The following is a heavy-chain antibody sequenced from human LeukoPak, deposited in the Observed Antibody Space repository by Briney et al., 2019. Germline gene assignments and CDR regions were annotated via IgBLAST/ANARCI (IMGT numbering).Heavy chain of an antibody. V-gene: IGHV3-15*04. D-gene: IGHD2-21*02. CDR3: TTDGVGVT. CDR2: IESNADGGST. Sequence: PGGSLRLSCAASGVGFTKSWMSWVHQAPGKGLEWVGRIESNADGGSTDYAVPVKGRFTISRDDSKNTLYLQMSSLTTEDTAVYYCTTDGVGVTWGQGTLVAVSS. CDR1: GVGFTKSW. J-gene: IGHJ4*02.